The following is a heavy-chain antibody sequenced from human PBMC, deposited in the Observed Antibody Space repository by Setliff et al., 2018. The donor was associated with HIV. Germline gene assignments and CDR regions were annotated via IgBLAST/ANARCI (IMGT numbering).Heavy chain of an antibody. V-gene: IGHV3-74*01. J-gene: IGHJ3*02. CDR2: INSDGSST. CDR1: GLTFSNYW. Sequence: PGGSLRLSCAASGLTFSNYWMHWVRQAPGEGLVWVSRINSDGSSTSYADSVKGRFTISRDNAKNTLYLQMNSLRAEDTAVYYCVRDLHFAFDIWGQGTMVTVSS. CDR3: VRDLHFAFDI. D-gene: IGHD3-3*02.